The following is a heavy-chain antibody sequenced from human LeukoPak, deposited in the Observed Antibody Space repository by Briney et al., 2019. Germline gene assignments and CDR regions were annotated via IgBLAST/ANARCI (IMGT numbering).Heavy chain of an antibody. CDR2: INPSGGST. J-gene: IGHJ4*02. CDR1: GYTFTSYY. CDR3: AREGGVGPFDY. Sequence: ASVKVSCKASGYTFTSYYMHWVRQAPGQGLEWMGIINPSGGSTSYAQKFQGRVTMTRDMSTSTVYMELSSLRSEDTAVYYCAREGGVGPFDYWGQGTLVTVSS. D-gene: IGHD1-26*01. V-gene: IGHV1-46*01.